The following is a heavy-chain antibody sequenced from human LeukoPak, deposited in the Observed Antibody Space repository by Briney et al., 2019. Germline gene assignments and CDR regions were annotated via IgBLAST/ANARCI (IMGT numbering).Heavy chain of an antibody. D-gene: IGHD3-3*01. CDR1: GFTFSNAW. CDR3: TTDRPYDFWSGYSGFDY. V-gene: IGHV3-15*07. Sequence: TGGSLRPSCAASGFTFSNAWMNWARQAPGKGLEWVGRIKSKTDGGTTDYAAPVKGRFTISRDDSKNTLYLQMSSLKTEDTAVYYCTTDRPYDFWSGYSGFDYWGQGTLVTVSS. J-gene: IGHJ4*02. CDR2: IKSKTDGGTT.